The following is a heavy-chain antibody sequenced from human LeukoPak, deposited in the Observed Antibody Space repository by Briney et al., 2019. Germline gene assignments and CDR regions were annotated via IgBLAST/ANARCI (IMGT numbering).Heavy chain of an antibody. CDR2: INSDGSST. V-gene: IGHV3-74*01. D-gene: IGHD3-3*01. CDR1: GFTFSIYW. Sequence: GGSLRLSCAASGFTFSIYWMHWLRQAPGKGLVWVSRINSDGSSTSYADSVKGRFTISRDNAKNTLYLQMNSLRAEDTAVYYCAREEDWSGYYGAFDIWGQGTMVTVTS. J-gene: IGHJ3*02. CDR3: AREEDWSGYYGAFDI.